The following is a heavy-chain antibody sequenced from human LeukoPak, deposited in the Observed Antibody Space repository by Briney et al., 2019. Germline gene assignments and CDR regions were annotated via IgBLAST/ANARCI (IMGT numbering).Heavy chain of an antibody. D-gene: IGHD3-9*01. J-gene: IGHJ6*02. Sequence: SETLSLTCTVSGGSISSYYWSWIRQPPGKGLEWIGYIYYSGSTNYNPSLKSRVTISVDTSKNQFSLKLSSVTAADTAVYYCARRHILEENDPYYYYGMDVWGQGTTVTVSS. V-gene: IGHV4-59*08. CDR1: GGSISSYY. CDR2: IYYSGST. CDR3: ARRHILEENDPYYYYGMDV.